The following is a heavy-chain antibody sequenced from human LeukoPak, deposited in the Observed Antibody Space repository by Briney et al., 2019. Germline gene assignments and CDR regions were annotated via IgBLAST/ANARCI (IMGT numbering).Heavy chain of an antibody. V-gene: IGHV3-74*01. CDR2: INSDGSST. Sequence: GGSLRLSCAASGFTFSSYWMHWVRHAPGKGLVWVSRINSDGSSTTYADSVKGRFTISRDNAKNTLYLQMNSLRAEDTAVYYCARGSIYDILTGYYYWGQGTLVTVSS. CDR1: GFTFSSYW. J-gene: IGHJ4*02. CDR3: ARGSIYDILTGYYY. D-gene: IGHD3-9*01.